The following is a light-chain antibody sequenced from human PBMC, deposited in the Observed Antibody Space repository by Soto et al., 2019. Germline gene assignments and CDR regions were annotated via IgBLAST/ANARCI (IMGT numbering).Light chain of an antibody. Sequence: DIQMTQSPSSLSASVGDRITITCQASEDITNYLHWYQQKPGKAPTLLIYDASNLETGVPSRFSGSGSGTDFSFTISSLQAEDIATYYCQQYDYMPYTFGQGTKLEMK. CDR1: EDITNY. CDR3: QQYDYMPYT. CDR2: DAS. J-gene: IGKJ2*01. V-gene: IGKV1-33*01.